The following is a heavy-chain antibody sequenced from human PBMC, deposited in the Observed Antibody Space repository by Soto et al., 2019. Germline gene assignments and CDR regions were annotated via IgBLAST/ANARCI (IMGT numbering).Heavy chain of an antibody. D-gene: IGHD2-15*01. J-gene: IGHJ6*02. CDR1: GGTFSSYA. CDR2: IIPIFGTA. V-gene: IGHV1-69*12. Sequence: QVQLVQSGAEVKKPGSSVKVSCKASGGTFSSYAISWVRQAPGQGLEWMGGIIPIFGTANYAQKFQGRGTIAADESTSTAYMELRRLRSEDTAVYYCARDVKGRVGVGATGVVYYHGMDVWGQGTTVTVSS. CDR3: ARDVKGRVGVGATGVVYYHGMDV.